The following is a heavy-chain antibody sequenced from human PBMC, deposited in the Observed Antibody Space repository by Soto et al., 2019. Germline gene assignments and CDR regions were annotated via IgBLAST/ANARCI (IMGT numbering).Heavy chain of an antibody. CDR2: INHSGST. Sequence: QVQLQQWGAGLLKPSETLSLTCAVYGGSFSGYYWSWIRQPPGKGLEWIGEINHSGSTNYNPSLKSRVTISVDTSKNQFSLKLSSVTAADTAVYYCARIGYCSSTSCYASNYYYYGMDVWGQGTTVTVSS. CDR1: GGSFSGYY. V-gene: IGHV4-34*01. J-gene: IGHJ6*02. D-gene: IGHD2-2*01. CDR3: ARIGYCSSTSCYASNYYYYGMDV.